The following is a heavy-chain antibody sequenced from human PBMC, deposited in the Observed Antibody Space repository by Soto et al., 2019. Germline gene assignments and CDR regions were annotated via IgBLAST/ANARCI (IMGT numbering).Heavy chain of an antibody. CDR1: GGTFSSYA. V-gene: IGHV1-69*13. CDR2: IIPIFGTA. Sequence: SVKVSCKASGGTFSSYAISWVRQAPGQGLEWMGGIIPIFGTANYAQKFQGRVTITADESTSTAYMELSSLRSEDTAVYYCARDRYMGAAAESWGQGTLVTVSS. CDR3: ARDRYMGAAAES. J-gene: IGHJ5*02. D-gene: IGHD6-13*01.